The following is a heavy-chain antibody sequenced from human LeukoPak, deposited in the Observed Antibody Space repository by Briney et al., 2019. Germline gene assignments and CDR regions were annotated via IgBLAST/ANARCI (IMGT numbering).Heavy chain of an antibody. V-gene: IGHV1-8*01. CDR1: GYTFTSYD. CDR3: ARGPLVRLPSSFDP. Sequence: ASVKVSCKASGYTFTSYDINWVRQATGQGLEWMGWMNPNSGNTGSAQRFQGRVTTTRDTPRSTAYMELRSLTSEDTTVYYCARGPLVRLPSSFDPWGQGTLVTVSS. CDR2: MNPNSGNT. D-gene: IGHD3-16*02. J-gene: IGHJ5*02.